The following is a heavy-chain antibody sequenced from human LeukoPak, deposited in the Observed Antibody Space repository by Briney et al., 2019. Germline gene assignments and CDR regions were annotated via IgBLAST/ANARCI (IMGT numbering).Heavy chain of an antibody. Sequence: ASVKVSCKASGGTFSSYAIGWVRQVPGQGLEWMGWISAYNGNTNYAQKFQGRVTMTTDTSTSTAYMELRSLRSDDTAVYYCARDWSTMVPSGGGYWGQGTLVTVSS. D-gene: IGHD3-10*01. V-gene: IGHV1-18*01. CDR3: ARDWSTMVPSGGGY. J-gene: IGHJ4*02. CDR1: GGTFSSYA. CDR2: ISAYNGNT.